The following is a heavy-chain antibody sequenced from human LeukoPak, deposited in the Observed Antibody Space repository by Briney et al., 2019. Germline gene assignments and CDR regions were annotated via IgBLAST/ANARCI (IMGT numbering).Heavy chain of an antibody. CDR3: ARCFMVRGVNWFDP. J-gene: IGHJ5*02. D-gene: IGHD3-10*01. V-gene: IGHV1-18*01. CDR1: GYTFTSYG. Sequence: ASVKVPCKASGYTFTSYGISWVRQAPGQGLEWMGWISAYNGNTNYAQKLQGRVTMTTDTSTSTAYMELRSLRSDDTAVYYCARCFMVRGVNWFDPWGQGTLVTVSS. CDR2: ISAYNGNT.